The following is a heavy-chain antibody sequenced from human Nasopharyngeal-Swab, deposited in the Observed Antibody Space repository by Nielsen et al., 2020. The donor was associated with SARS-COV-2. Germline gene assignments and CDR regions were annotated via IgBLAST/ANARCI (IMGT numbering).Heavy chain of an antibody. CDR2: TYYSGST. V-gene: IGHV4-31*02. Sequence: WIRQPPGKGLEWIGYTYYSGSTYYNPSLKSRVTISVDTSKNQFSLKLSSVTAADTAVYYCARAGAGNYGDYSDYWGQGTLVTVSS. D-gene: IGHD4-11*01. J-gene: IGHJ4*02. CDR3: ARAGAGNYGDYSDY.